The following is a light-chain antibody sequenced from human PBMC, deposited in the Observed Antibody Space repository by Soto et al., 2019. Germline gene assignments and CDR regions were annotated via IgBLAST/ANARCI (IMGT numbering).Light chain of an antibody. J-gene: IGLJ1*01. V-gene: IGLV1-40*01. CDR3: QFLKV. CDR1: SSNIGAGYD. CDR2: GNS. Sequence: QSVLTQPPSVSGAPGQRVTISCTGSSSNIGAGYDVHWYQQLPGTAPKLLIYGNSNRPSGVPDRFSGSKSGTSASLAITGLQAEDEADYYCQFLKVFGTGTKVTVL.